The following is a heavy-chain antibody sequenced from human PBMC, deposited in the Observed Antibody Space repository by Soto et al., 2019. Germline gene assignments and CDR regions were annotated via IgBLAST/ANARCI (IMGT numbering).Heavy chain of an antibody. Sequence: SETLSLTCAVSGCSISSSNWWSWVRQPPGKGLEWIGEIYHSGSTNYNPSLKSRVTISVDKSKNQFSLKLSSVTAADTAVYYCVRVAVAGTRVDYWGQGTLFTVSS. CDR1: GCSISSSNW. D-gene: IGHD6-19*01. CDR3: VRVAVAGTRVDY. V-gene: IGHV4-4*02. J-gene: IGHJ4*02. CDR2: IYHSGST.